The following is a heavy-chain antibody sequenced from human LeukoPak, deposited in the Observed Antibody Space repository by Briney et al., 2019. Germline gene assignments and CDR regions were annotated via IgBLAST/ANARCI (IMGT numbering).Heavy chain of an antibody. CDR1: GYTFTSYD. V-gene: IGHV1-8*03. D-gene: IGHD3-10*01. CDR2: MNPNSGNT. CDR3: ARGSGSGSYYGYYYYYMDV. Sequence: GASVKVSCKASGYTFTSYDINWVRQATGQGLEWMGWMNPNSGNTGYAQKFQGRVTVTRNTSISTAYMELSSLRSEDTAVYYCARGSGSGSYYGYYYYYMDVWGKGTTVTVSS. J-gene: IGHJ6*03.